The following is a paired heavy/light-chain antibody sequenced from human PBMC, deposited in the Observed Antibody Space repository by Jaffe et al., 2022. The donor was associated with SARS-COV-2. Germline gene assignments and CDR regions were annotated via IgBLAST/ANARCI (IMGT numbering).Light chain of an antibody. V-gene: IGKV4-1*01. CDR3: QQYYDTPYT. Sequence: DIVMTQSPDSLAVSLGERATINCKSSQSVLYSSNNKNYLAWYQQKPGQPPKLLIYWASTRESGVPDRFSGSGSGTDFTLAISSLQAEDVAVYYCQQYYDTPYTFGQGTKLEIK. CDR1: QSVLYSSNNKNY. J-gene: IGKJ2*01. CDR2: WAS.
Heavy chain of an antibody. V-gene: IGHV4-31*03. J-gene: IGHJ4*02. CDR1: GGSFSSGGYY. CDR3: AGSSYHSQGWAYIDY. Sequence: QVQLQESGPGLVKPSQTLSLTCTVSGGSFSSGGYYWSWIRQHPGKGLEWIGNIFYSGSTHYNPSLKSRVTISIDTSKNQFSLKLTSVTAADTAVYYCAGSSYHSQGWAYIDYWGQGTRVTVSS. CDR2: IFYSGST. D-gene: IGHD1-26*01.